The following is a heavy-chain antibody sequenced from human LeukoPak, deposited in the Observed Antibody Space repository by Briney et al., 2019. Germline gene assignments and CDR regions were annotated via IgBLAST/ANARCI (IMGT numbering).Heavy chain of an antibody. CDR2: INDDGRDT. CDR3: VRGGPSTWS. D-gene: IGHD2-15*01. V-gene: IGHV3-74*01. Sequence: GGSLRLSCAASGFTFKLYWMHWVRQVPGKRPVWVSRINDDGRDTIYADSVRGRFTISRDEAKNTVYLQMNNLRAEDTAVYYCVRGGPSTWSWGQGTLVPVSS. CDR1: GFTFKLYW. J-gene: IGHJ5*02.